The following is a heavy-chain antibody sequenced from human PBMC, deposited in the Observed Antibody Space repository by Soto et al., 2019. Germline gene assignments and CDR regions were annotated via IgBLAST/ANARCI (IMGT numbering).Heavy chain of an antibody. CDR2: TFSGGNT. J-gene: IGHJ6*02. CDR1: GFSISSNY. Sequence: ELQLVETGGGLIQTGGSLRLSCAASGFSISSNYIAWVRQPPGKGLECVSTTFSGGNTEYAASVKGRCSSSRDNYKMTLYLQRDNLRVKATAVYYCARKPQRAIQGWAFGMAVWSQGTTVSVTS. CDR3: ARKPQRAIQGWAFGMAV. D-gene: IGHD2-21*01. V-gene: IGHV3-53*02.